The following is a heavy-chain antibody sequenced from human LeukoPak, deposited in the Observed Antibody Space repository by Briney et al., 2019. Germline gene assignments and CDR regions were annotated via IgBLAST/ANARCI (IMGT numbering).Heavy chain of an antibody. V-gene: IGHV3-21*01. CDR1: GFTFSSYS. J-gene: IGHJ4*02. CDR2: ISSSSSYI. Sequence: GGSLRLSCAASGFTFSSYSMNWVRQAPGKGLEWVSSISSSSSYIYYADSVKGRFTISRDNAKNSLYLQMNSLRAEDTAVYYCAGGYSGYDPPFYWGQGTLVTVSS. D-gene: IGHD5-12*01. CDR3: AGGYSGYDPPFY.